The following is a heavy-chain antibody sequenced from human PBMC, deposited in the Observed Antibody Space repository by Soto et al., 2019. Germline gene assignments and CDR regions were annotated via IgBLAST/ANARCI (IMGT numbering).Heavy chain of an antibody. Sequence: EVQLVESGVGLVKPGVSFRLSCAASGFSFNYAWMSWFRQAPGKGLEWVGRIKTRTEGETTDYAAPVKGRFTISREDSKNTWYLQMNSPETEDTGMYYCTTARLYASGWRVQYWGQGTRVSGSS. CDR2: IKTRTEGETT. CDR3: TTARLYASGWRVQY. D-gene: IGHD6-19*01. V-gene: IGHV3-15*07. CDR1: GFSFNYAW. J-gene: IGHJ4*02.